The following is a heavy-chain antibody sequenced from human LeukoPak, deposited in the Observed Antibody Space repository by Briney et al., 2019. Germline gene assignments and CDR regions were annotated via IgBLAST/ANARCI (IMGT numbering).Heavy chain of an antibody. Sequence: GGSLRLSCVASGFTFDNYAMHWVRQAPGKGLEWVSGISWNSGSIGYADSVKGRFTISRDNAKNSLYLQMNSLRAEDTAFYYCAKEGYSYSFDYWGQGTLVTVSS. V-gene: IGHV3-9*01. J-gene: IGHJ4*02. D-gene: IGHD5-18*01. CDR3: AKEGYSYSFDY. CDR1: GFTFDNYA. CDR2: ISWNSGSI.